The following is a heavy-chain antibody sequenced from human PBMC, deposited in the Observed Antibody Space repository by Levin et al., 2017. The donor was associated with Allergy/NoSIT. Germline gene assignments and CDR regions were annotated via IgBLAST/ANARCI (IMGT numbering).Heavy chain of an antibody. J-gene: IGHJ3*01. CDR3: ARDLGRSEF. CDR1: GFTFSSYW. Sequence: GGSLRLSCAASGFTFSSYWMHWVRQAPGKGLVWISRINSDGSITTYADSVKGRFTISRDNAKNTLYLQMNSLRVEDTAIYYCARDLGRSEFWGQGTVVIVSS. CDR2: INSDGSIT. D-gene: IGHD7-27*01. V-gene: IGHV3-74*01.